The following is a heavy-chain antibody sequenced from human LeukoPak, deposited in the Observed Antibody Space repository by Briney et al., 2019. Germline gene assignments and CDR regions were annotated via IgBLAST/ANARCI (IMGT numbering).Heavy chain of an antibody. J-gene: IGHJ3*02. CDR1: GGSISSYY. D-gene: IGHD1-1*01. Sequence: SETLSLTCTVSGGSISSYYWSWIRQPPGKGLEWIGYIYYSGSTNYNPSLKSRVTISVDTSKNQFSLKLSSVTAADTAVYYCARWILEDDAFDIWGQGTMVTVSS. V-gene: IGHV4-59*01. CDR3: ARWILEDDAFDI. CDR2: IYYSGST.